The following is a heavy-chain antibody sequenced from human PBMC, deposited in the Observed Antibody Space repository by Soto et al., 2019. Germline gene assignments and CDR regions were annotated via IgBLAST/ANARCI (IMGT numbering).Heavy chain of an antibody. J-gene: IGHJ6*02. CDR1: GFTFSTYG. CDR2: IWYDGSNK. D-gene: IGHD6-13*01. CDR3: ARGLGAAAGSKSGMDV. Sequence: PGGSLRLSCAASGFTFSTYGMHWVRQAPGKGLEWVAVIWYDGSNKYYADSVKGRFTISRDNSKNTLYLQMNSLRAEDTAVYYCARGLGAAAGSKSGMDVWGQGTTVTVSS. V-gene: IGHV3-33*01.